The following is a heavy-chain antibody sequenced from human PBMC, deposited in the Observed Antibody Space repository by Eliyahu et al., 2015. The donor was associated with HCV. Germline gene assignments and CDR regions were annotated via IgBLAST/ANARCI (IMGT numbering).Heavy chain of an antibody. CDR1: GGSIXTYY. V-gene: IGHV4-59*01. CDR2: IHFRGST. Sequence: QVQLQESGPGLVKPSETLSLTCTVXGGSIXTYYWXWIRXPPGKGLEWIGYIHFRGSTHYHPSLNSRVTISVDTSKNQFSLNLTSVTAADTAVYYCASGGGGIAVAGTGGWFDPWGQGTLVTVSS. J-gene: IGHJ5*02. D-gene: IGHD6-19*01. CDR3: ASGGGGIAVAGTGGWFDP.